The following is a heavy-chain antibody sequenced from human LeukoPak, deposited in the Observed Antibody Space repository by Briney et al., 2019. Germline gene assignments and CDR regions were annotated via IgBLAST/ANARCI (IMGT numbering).Heavy chain of an antibody. J-gene: IGHJ4*02. CDR1: GFTFSSHA. V-gene: IGHV3-30*04. D-gene: IGHD5-12*01. CDR3: ASVGGYDPLFDY. CDR2: ISFDGSNK. Sequence: GGSLRLSCAASGFTFSSHAMHWVRQAPGKGLEWVAVISFDGSNKYYADSVKGRFTISRDNSKNTLYLQMNSLRTEETAVYYCASVGGYDPLFDYWGQGTLVTVSS.